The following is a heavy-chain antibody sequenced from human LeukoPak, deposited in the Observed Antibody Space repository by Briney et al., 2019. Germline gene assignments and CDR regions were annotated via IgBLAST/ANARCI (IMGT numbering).Heavy chain of an antibody. V-gene: IGHV1-18*01. Sequence: ASVKVSCKTSGYTFRTYGVSWVRQAPGQGLELMGWISADNGDTNYAQKFQGRVTMTRDTSTNTIYMELRSLRSDDTAIYYCARDWDCRSIPCHNCFDPWGQGTLVTVSS. J-gene: IGHJ5*02. CDR2: ISADNGDT. D-gene: IGHD2-2*01. CDR1: GYTFRTYG. CDR3: ARDWDCRSIPCHNCFDP.